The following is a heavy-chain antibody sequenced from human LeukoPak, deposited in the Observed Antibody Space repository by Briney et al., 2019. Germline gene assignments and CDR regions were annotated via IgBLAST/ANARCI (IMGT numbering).Heavy chain of an antibody. D-gene: IGHD6-19*01. CDR2: IYHSGST. V-gene: IGHV4-30-2*01. Sequence: TSQTLSLTCAVSGGSISSGGYSWSWIRQPPGKGLEWIGYIYHSGSTYYNPSLKSRVTISVDRSKNQFSLKLSSVTAADTAVYYCARAQVLGGIAVAGSSVGYFDYWGQGTLVTVSS. J-gene: IGHJ4*02. CDR3: ARAQVLGGIAVAGSSVGYFDY. CDR1: GGSISSGGYS.